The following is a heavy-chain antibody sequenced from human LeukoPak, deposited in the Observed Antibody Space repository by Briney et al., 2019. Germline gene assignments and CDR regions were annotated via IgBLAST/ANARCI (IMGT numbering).Heavy chain of an antibody. Sequence: SETLSLTCTVSGGSISSYYWSWIRQPPGKGLEWIGYIYYSGSTNYNPSLESRVTISVDTSKNQFSLKLSSVTAADTAVYYCAREYYGSGRNWFDPWGQGTLVTVSS. V-gene: IGHV4-59*01. CDR2: IYYSGST. CDR1: GGSISSYY. D-gene: IGHD3-10*01. CDR3: AREYYGSGRNWFDP. J-gene: IGHJ5*02.